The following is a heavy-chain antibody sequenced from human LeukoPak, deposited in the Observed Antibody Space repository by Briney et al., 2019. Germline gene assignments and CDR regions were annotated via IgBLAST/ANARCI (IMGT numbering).Heavy chain of an antibody. CDR3: ARQLGYCSSTSCYADKVDY. D-gene: IGHD2-2*01. CDR1: GASMSGYY. J-gene: IGHJ4*02. Sequence: PSETLSLTCSVPGASMSGYYWSWIRQSPGKGLEWIAFINYSGNTIYNPSLKSRVTISVDTSKNQFSLKLSSVTAADTAVYYCARQLGYCSSTSCYADKVDYWGQGTLVTVSS. CDR2: INYSGNT. V-gene: IGHV4-59*08.